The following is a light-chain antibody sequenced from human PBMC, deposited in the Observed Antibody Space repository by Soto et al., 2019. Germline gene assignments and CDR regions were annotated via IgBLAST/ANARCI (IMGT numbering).Light chain of an antibody. CDR1: SSEVGGYNY. CDR2: EVT. V-gene: IGLV2-14*01. J-gene: IGLJ2*01. Sequence: QSALTQPASVSGSPGQSITISCTGNSSEVGGYNYVSWYQQHPGKAPKLVIYEVTKRPSGVSNRFSGSKSGNTASLTISGLQAEDETDYYCSSYTSTNHVVFGGGTKLTVL. CDR3: SSYTSTNHVV.